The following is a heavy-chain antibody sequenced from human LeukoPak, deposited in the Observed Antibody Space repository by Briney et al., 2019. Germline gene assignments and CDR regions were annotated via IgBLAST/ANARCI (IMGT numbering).Heavy chain of an antibody. CDR2: ISGSPDNT. J-gene: IGHJ4*02. V-gene: IGHV3-23*01. D-gene: IGHD3-16*01. CDR1: GFTFRSYA. CDR3: ARLVGVSPLDY. Sequence: GGSLRLSCVVSGFTFRSYAMYWVRQAPGKGLEWVSEISGSPDNTYYADSVKGRFATSRDDSRNTLYLQMNSLRAEDTAVYYCARLVGVSPLDYWGQGTPVSVST.